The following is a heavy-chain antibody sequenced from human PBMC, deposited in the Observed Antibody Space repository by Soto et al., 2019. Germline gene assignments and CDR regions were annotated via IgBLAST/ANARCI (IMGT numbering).Heavy chain of an antibody. J-gene: IGHJ4*02. V-gene: IGHV3-53*01. Sequence: EVQLVESGGVLIQPGGSLRLSCAASGFTVSSNYMSWVRQAPGKGLEWVSVIYSGGSTYYADSVKGRFTISRDNSKNTLYLQMNSLRAEDTAVYYCARGYCSGGSCYEDYWGQGTLVTVSS. D-gene: IGHD2-15*01. CDR2: IYSGGST. CDR3: ARGYCSGGSCYEDY. CDR1: GFTVSSNY.